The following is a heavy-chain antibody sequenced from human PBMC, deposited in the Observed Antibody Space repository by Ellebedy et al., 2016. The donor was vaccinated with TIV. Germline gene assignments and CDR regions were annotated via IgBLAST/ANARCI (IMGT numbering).Heavy chain of an antibody. J-gene: IGHJ4*02. CDR1: GFTFSDHY. V-gene: IGHV3-11*06. CDR3: ARGYCSGGTCYSHVDY. Sequence: GESLKISCAASGFTFSDHYISWIRPAPGKGLEWASSISSSGIYTSYADSVKGRFTISRDNAKNSGYLQMNSLRAEDKAVYYCARGYCSGGTCYSHVDYWGQGTLVTVSS. CDR2: ISSSGIYT. D-gene: IGHD2-15*01.